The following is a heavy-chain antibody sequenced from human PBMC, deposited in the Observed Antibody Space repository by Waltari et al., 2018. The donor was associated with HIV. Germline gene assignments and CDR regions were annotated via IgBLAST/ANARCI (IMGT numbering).Heavy chain of an antibody. CDR3: VRETSGRDAFDI. V-gene: IGHV3-30*15. Sequence: LVESGGDLVQSGTSMRLYCEDSRFSFSDYGMFWVRQAPGKGLEGVAVKSNDGNDKKYVDSVKGRFNVSRDNVKNTLYLYMSRLRPEDTAVYYCVRETSGRDAFDIWGLGTQVIVSS. CDR2: KSNDGNDK. D-gene: IGHD2-15*01. J-gene: IGHJ3*02. CDR1: RFSFSDYG.